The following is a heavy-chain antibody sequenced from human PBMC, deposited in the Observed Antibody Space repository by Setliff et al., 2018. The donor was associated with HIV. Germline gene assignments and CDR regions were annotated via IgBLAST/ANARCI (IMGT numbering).Heavy chain of an antibody. V-gene: IGHV3-7*01. CDR3: ARDATRGGDFDF. J-gene: IGHJ4*02. Sequence: GGSLRLSCAASGFSFRNYWMSWVRQAPGKGLEWLANIKQDGSGKDYVDSVKGRFTISRDNAKNSLYLQLNSLRVEDTAVYYCARDATRGGDFDFWGQGTLVTVSS. CDR1: GFSFRNYW. D-gene: IGHD1-26*01. CDR2: IKQDGSGK.